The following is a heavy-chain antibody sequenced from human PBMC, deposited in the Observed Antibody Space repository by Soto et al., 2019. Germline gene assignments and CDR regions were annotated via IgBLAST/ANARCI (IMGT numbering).Heavy chain of an antibody. CDR3: ARDLAAVPRAFDY. Sequence: PSETLSLTCTVSGGSISSYFYIWVRQPPGKGLEWIGSVYYTGTTDYNPSLKSRVTISVDTSKPQFYLNLRSVTAADTAVYYCARDLAAVPRAFDYWGRGTLVTVSS. J-gene: IGHJ4*02. CDR2: VYYTGTT. D-gene: IGHD6-13*01. CDR1: GGSISSYF. V-gene: IGHV4-59*01.